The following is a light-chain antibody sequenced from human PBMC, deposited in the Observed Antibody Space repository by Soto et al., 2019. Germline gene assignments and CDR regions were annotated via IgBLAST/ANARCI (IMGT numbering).Light chain of an antibody. V-gene: IGKV3-20*01. Sequence: EIVLTQSPGTLSLSPGERATLSCRASQSVSSSYLAWYQQKPGQAPRLLIYGASSRATGIPDRFSGSGSGTDFTFTISRLEPEDFAVYYCQQYGSSPVTFGAGTKVDIK. CDR1: QSVSSSY. CDR3: QQYGSSPVT. CDR2: GAS. J-gene: IGKJ3*01.